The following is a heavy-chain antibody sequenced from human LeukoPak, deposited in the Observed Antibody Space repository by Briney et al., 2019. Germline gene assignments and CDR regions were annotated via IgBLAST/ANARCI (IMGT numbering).Heavy chain of an antibody. CDR1: GGSFSGYY. J-gene: IGHJ5*02. CDR3: ARGGFPLWSRWSGNWFDP. V-gene: IGHV4-34*01. CDR2: INHSGST. Sequence: KPSETLSLTCAVYGGSFSGYYWSWIRQPPGKGLEWIGEINHSGSTNYNPSLKSRVTISVDTSKNQFSLKLSSVTAADTAVYYCARGGFPLWSRWSGNWFDPWGQGTLVTVSS. D-gene: IGHD3-10*01.